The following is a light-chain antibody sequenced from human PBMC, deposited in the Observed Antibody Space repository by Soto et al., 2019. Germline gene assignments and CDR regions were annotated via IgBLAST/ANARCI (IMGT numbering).Light chain of an antibody. CDR1: ISDIGTHNL. Sequence: QSVLTQPASVSGSPGQSITISCTGTISDIGTHNLVSWYQQYPGKAPKLLIYGVTIRPSGISNRFSGSKSGSTASLTISGLRDEDEADYYCSSYSTSYFYFFGSGTKLTVL. CDR3: SSYSTSYFYF. V-gene: IGLV2-14*02. CDR2: GVT. J-gene: IGLJ1*01.